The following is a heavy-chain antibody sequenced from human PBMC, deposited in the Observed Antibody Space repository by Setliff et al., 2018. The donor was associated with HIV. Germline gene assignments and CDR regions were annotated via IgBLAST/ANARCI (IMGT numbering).Heavy chain of an antibody. J-gene: IGHJ4*02. V-gene: IGHV3-23*01. CDR1: EFTFSNYA. Sequence: PGESLKISCVASEFTFSNYAMTWVRQAPGKGLEWVSSVSPGGGTTYYADSVKGRFTISRDIAKSSLYLQMDSLSAEDTAVYYCTSGALLPTVDYWGRGTLVTVSS. CDR3: TSGALLPTVDY. CDR2: VSPGGGTT. D-gene: IGHD2-2*01.